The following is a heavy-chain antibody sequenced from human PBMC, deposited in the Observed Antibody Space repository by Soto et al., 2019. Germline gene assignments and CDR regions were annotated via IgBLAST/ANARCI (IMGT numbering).Heavy chain of an antibody. CDR3: ARVQSPRRLLDGMDV. J-gene: IGHJ6*02. V-gene: IGHV3-21*01. CDR1: GFTFSTYC. Sequence: WGSLRLSCAASGFTFSTYCMNWVRKTAGKGLEWVSSISSSGSYIYYPDSVKGRFTMSRDNAKNTLYLQMYSPRTEDTAVYYCARVQSPRRLLDGMDVWGQGTTVTVSS. CDR2: ISSSGSYI. D-gene: IGHD2-21*01.